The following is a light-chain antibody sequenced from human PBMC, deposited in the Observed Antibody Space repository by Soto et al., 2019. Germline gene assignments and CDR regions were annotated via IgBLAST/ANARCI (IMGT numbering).Light chain of an antibody. CDR1: SSNIGSNY. CDR3: AAWDDSLTGVV. CDR2: KNS. J-gene: IGLJ2*01. V-gene: IGLV1-47*01. Sequence: QAVVTQPPSESGTPGQRVTISCSGSSSNIGSNYIYWYQQLPGTAPKLLIYKNSQRPSGVPDRFSGSKSGTSASLAISGLRSEDEADYYCAAWDDSLTGVVFGGGTKVTVL.